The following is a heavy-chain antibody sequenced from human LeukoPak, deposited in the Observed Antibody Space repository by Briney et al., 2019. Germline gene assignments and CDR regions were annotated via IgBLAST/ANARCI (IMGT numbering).Heavy chain of an antibody. CDR3: ARDLSNWKTFDY. D-gene: IGHD1-1*01. J-gene: IGHJ4*02. V-gene: IGHV1-18*01. Sequence: ASVKVSCKASGYTFTSYGISWVRQAPGQGLEWMGGISAYNGNTNYAQKLQGRVTMTTDTSTSTAYMELRSLRSDDTAVYYCARDLSNWKTFDYWGQGTLVTVSS. CDR2: ISAYNGNT. CDR1: GYTFTSYG.